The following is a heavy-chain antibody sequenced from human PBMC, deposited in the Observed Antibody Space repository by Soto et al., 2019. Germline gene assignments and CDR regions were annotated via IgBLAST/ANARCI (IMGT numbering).Heavy chain of an antibody. CDR2: VYHTGST. Sequence: SETLSLTCAVSGGFITNDYWSWIRQPPGKGLEWIGYVYHTGSTNYKPSLKSRVTISVDKSKNQFSLKLTSVTAADTAVFYCARLAGYCSGTSCYGYYGMDVWGQGTTVTVS. D-gene: IGHD2-2*01. J-gene: IGHJ6*02. CDR3: ARLAGYCSGTSCYGYYGMDV. V-gene: IGHV4-59*12. CDR1: GGFITNDY.